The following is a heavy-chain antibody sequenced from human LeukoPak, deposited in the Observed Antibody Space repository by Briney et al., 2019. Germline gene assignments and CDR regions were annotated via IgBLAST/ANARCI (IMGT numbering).Heavy chain of an antibody. Sequence: PSETLSLTCTVSGGSISSYYWSWVRQPPGKGLEWIGYIYYSGSTNYNPSLKSRVTISVDTSKNQFSLKLSSVTAADTAVYYCARVPKKAIYDSSGKNWFDPGAREPWSPSPQ. CDR1: GGSISSYY. J-gene: IGHJ5*02. D-gene: IGHD3-22*01. CDR2: IYYSGST. CDR3: ARVPKKAIYDSSGKNWFDP. V-gene: IGHV4-59*01.